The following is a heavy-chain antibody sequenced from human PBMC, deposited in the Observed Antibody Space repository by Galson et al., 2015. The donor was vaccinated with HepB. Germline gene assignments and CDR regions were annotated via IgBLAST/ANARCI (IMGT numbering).Heavy chain of an antibody. Sequence: ETLSLTCTVSGGSISSYYWSWIRQPPGKGLEWIGYIYYSGSTNYNPSLKSRVTISVDTSKNQFSLKLSSVTAADTAVYYCARVGSATSSIGWFDPWGQGTLVTVSS. CDR2: IYYSGST. CDR1: GGSISSYY. CDR3: ARVGSATSSIGWFDP. D-gene: IGHD5-12*01. V-gene: IGHV4-59*08. J-gene: IGHJ5*02.